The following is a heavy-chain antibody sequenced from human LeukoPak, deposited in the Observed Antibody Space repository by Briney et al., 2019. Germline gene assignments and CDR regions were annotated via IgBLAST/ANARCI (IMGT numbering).Heavy chain of an antibody. V-gene: IGHV4-59*08. CDR2: IYYSGST. Sequence: SETLSLTCTVSGGSISSYYWSWIRQPPGKGLEWIGYIYYSGSTNYNPSLKSRVTISVDTSKNQFSLKLSSVTAADTAVYYCARAPNENPYSSGWYLRSWYFDYWGQGTLVTVSS. CDR1: GGSISSYY. CDR3: ARAPNENPYSSGWYLRSWYFDY. D-gene: IGHD6-19*01. J-gene: IGHJ4*02.